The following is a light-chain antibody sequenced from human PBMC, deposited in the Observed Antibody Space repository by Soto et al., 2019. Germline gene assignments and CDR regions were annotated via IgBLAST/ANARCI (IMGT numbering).Light chain of an antibody. CDR1: SSDVGGYDY. CDR3: SSYAGSDNYV. J-gene: IGLJ1*01. V-gene: IGLV2-8*01. CDR2: EVS. Sequence: QSALTQPPSASGSPGHSVTISCAGTSSDVGGYDYVSWYQQHPGKAPKLIIYEVSKRPSGVPDRFSGSKSGNTASLTVSGLQAEDGADYYCSSYAGSDNYVFGTGTKATVL.